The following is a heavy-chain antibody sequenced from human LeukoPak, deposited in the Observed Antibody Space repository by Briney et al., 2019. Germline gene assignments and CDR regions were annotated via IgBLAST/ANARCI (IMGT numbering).Heavy chain of an antibody. D-gene: IGHD1-1*01. V-gene: IGHV4-59*01. CDR3: ARDGSGMDV. CDR1: GGSISSYY. CDR2: IYYSGST. J-gene: IGHJ6*02. Sequence: SETLSLTCTVSGGSISSYYWSWIRQPPGKGLEWIGYIYYSGSTNYNPSLKSRVTISVDTSKNQFSLKLSSVTAADTAVYYCARDGSGMDVWAQGTTVTVSS.